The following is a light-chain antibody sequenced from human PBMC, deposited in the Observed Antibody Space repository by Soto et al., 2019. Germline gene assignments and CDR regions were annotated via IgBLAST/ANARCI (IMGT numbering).Light chain of an antibody. CDR3: QQYNNWPRT. CDR1: QSVSSN. CDR2: GAS. Sequence: EIVVTQSPATLSVSPGERATLSCRASQSVSSNLAWYQQKPGQAPRLLIYGASTRATGIPARFSGSGSGTEFTLTISSLQSEDFAVYYCQQYNNWPRTFAQGTKVDIK. J-gene: IGKJ1*01. V-gene: IGKV3-15*01.